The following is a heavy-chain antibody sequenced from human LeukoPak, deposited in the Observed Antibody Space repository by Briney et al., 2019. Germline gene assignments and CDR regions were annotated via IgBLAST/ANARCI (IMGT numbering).Heavy chain of an antibody. Sequence: QSGGSLRLSCAASGFTFSSYAMHWVRQAPGKGLEWVAVISYDGSNKYYADSVKGRFTISRDNSKDTLYLQMNSLRAEDTAVYYCTRLPDYWGQGTLVTVSS. J-gene: IGHJ4*02. V-gene: IGHV3-30*01. CDR2: ISYDGSNK. CDR1: GFTFSSYA. CDR3: TRLPDY.